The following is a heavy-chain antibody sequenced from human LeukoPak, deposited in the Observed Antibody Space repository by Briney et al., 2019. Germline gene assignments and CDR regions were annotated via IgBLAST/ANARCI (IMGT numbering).Heavy chain of an antibody. CDR2: INASGTT. J-gene: IGHJ5*02. CDR3: ARDHCSGGSCYPGWFDP. V-gene: IGHV4-4*07. D-gene: IGHD2-15*01. CDR1: GGSISSYY. Sequence: SETLSLTCTVSGGSISSYYWSWIRQPAGKGLEWIGRINASGTTRYNPSLKSRVTMSVDTSKNQLSLILTSVTAADTAVYYCARDHCSGGSCYPGWFDPWGQGTLVTVSS.